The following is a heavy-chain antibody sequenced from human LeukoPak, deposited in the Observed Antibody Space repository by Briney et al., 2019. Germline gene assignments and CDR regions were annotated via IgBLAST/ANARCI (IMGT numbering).Heavy chain of an antibody. J-gene: IGHJ2*01. Sequence: GGSLRLSCAASGFTFSSYAMSWVRQAPGKGLEWVSAISGSGGSTYYADSVKGRFTIPRDNSKNTLYLQMNSLRAEDTAVYYCAKDRGPRPEYSSSWYSWYFDLWGRGTLVTVSS. CDR2: ISGSGGST. V-gene: IGHV3-23*01. D-gene: IGHD6-13*01. CDR1: GFTFSSYA. CDR3: AKDRGPRPEYSSSWYSWYFDL.